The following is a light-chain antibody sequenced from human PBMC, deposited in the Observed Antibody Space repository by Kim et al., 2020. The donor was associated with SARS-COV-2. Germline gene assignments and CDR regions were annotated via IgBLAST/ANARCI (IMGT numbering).Light chain of an antibody. CDR2: QIS. J-gene: IGKJ2*01. CDR1: ESHVHHGGNTY. CDR3: MQATQFPHT. Sequence: HPASSSCRSNESHVHHGGNTYLSWFQQRPGQPQRLLMYQISNRISGVPDRFSGTGAGTDFTLKITRVEAEDVGTYYCMQATQFPHTFGQGTKLEI. V-gene: IGKV2-24*01.